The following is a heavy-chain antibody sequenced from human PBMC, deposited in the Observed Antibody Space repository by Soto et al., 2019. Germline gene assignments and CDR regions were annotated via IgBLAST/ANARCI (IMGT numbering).Heavy chain of an antibody. D-gene: IGHD4-17*01. CDR1: GDSISSGGSS. Sequence: QLQLQESGSGLVKPSQTLSLTCAVSGDSISSGGSSWSWIRQPPGKGLEWIGYFYHRGSAYYNPSLKSRVTISVDRSKNQFSLKLSSVTAADTAVYYCARAYGDYSPCFDYWGQGTLVTVSS. V-gene: IGHV4-30-2*01. CDR2: FYHRGSA. J-gene: IGHJ4*02. CDR3: ARAYGDYSPCFDY.